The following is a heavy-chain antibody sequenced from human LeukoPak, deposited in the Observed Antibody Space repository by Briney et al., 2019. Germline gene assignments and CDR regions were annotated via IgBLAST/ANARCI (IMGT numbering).Heavy chain of an antibody. V-gene: IGHV1-69*05. D-gene: IGHD3-10*01. Sequence: SVKVSCKASGGTFSNYVISWVRQAPGQGLEWMGGIIPMLGTANYAQKFQGRVTITTDESTSTGYMEMSSLRSEDTAVYYCARGYYYGSETYWHTNWFDPWGQGTPVTVSS. CDR3: ARGYYYGSETYWHTNWFDP. CDR2: IIPMLGTA. CDR1: GGTFSNYV. J-gene: IGHJ5*02.